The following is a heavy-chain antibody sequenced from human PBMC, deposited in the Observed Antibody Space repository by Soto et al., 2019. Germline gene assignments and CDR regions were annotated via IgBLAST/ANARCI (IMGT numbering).Heavy chain of an antibody. CDR1: GGSISSSSYY. D-gene: IGHD6-13*01. J-gene: IGHJ4*02. CDR2: IYYSGST. CDR3: ASRIAAAGTAPGDY. V-gene: IGHV4-39*01. Sequence: PSETLSLTCTVSGGSISSSSYYWGWIRQPPGKGLEWIGSIYYSGSTYHNPSLKSRVTISVDTSKNQFSLKLSSVTAADTAVYYCASRIAAAGTAPGDYWGQGTLVTSPQ.